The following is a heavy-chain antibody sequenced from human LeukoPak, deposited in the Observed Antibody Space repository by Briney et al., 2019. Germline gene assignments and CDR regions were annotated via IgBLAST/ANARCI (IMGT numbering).Heavy chain of an antibody. D-gene: IGHD4-17*01. CDR2: LNPSGST. Sequence: SETLSLTCAVYGGSFSGYYWSWIRQSPGKGLEWIGELNPSGSTDYNPSLKSRVTISVDTSKNQFSVKLTSVTAADTAVYYCARGASQNGDSVNYCFGMDVWGQGTTVTVSS. CDR1: GGSFSGYY. V-gene: IGHV4-34*01. CDR3: ARGASQNGDSVNYCFGMDV. J-gene: IGHJ6*02.